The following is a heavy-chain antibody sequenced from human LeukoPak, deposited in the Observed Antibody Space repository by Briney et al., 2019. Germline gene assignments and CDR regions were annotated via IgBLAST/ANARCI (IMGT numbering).Heavy chain of an antibody. Sequence: ASVKVSCKASAYTFTGYYMHWVRQAPGQGLEWMGWINPNSGGTNYAQKFQGRVTMTRDTSISTAYMELSRLRSDDTAVYYCARASGDILTGYSSYFDYWGQGTLVTVSS. D-gene: IGHD3-9*01. CDR3: ARASGDILTGYSSYFDY. J-gene: IGHJ4*02. CDR1: AYTFTGYY. V-gene: IGHV1-2*02. CDR2: INPNSGGT.